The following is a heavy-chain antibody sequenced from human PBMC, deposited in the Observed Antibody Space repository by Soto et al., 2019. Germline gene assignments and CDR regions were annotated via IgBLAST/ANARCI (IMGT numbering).Heavy chain of an antibody. V-gene: IGHV4-34*01. D-gene: IGHD1-26*01. CDR2: INHSGNT. CDR1: GKSLSGYY. J-gene: IGHJ4*02. CDR3: ARHHVRGRTIAGAAEF. Sequence: QVQLQQWGAGLLKPSETLSLTCAVYGKSLSGYYWSWIRQPPGKALEWIGEINHSGNTNYNPSLKSRVTKSVDTSKKQLFLNLSSVTAADTAMYYCARHHVRGRTIAGAAEFWGQGTLVTVSS.